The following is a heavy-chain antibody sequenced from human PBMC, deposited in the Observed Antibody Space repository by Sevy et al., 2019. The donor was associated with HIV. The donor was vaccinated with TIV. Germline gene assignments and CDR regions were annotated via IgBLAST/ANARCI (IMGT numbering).Heavy chain of an antibody. D-gene: IGHD4-17*01. Sequence: SETLSLTCAVSGYSISSGYYWGWIRQPPGKGLEWIGSIYHSGSTYYNPSLKSRVTISVDTSKNQFSLKLSLVTAADTAVYYCERVPGRSDYGRVFFDYWGQGTLVTVSS. CDR2: IYHSGST. V-gene: IGHV4-38-2*01. J-gene: IGHJ4*02. CDR1: GYSISSGYY. CDR3: ERVPGRSDYGRVFFDY.